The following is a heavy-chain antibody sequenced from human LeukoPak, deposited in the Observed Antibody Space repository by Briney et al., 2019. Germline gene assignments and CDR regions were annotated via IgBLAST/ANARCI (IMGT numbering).Heavy chain of an antibody. V-gene: IGHV1-24*01. CDR3: ATGTPERGYYYYGMDV. Sequence: ASVKVSCKVSGYTLTELSMHWVRQAPGKGREWMGGFYPEDGETIYAQKFQGGVTMTEDTSTDTAYMELSSLRSEDTAVYYCATGTPERGYYYYGMDVWGQGTTVTVSS. D-gene: IGHD1-14*01. CDR1: GYTLTELS. J-gene: IGHJ6*02. CDR2: FYPEDGET.